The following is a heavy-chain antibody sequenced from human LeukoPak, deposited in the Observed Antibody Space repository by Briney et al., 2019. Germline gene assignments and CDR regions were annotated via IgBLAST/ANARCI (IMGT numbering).Heavy chain of an antibody. J-gene: IGHJ4*02. CDR1: GFTFTTYS. CDR2: ISSSSNYI. D-gene: IGHD6-13*01. CDR3: AKDVSEQLVSLDY. V-gene: IGHV3-21*06. Sequence: GGSLRLSCAASGFTFTTYSMNWVRQAPGKGLEWVSSISSSSNYIYYADSVKGRFTISRDNAQSSLYLQMNSLRAEDTAVYYCAKDVSEQLVSLDYWGQGTLVTVSS.